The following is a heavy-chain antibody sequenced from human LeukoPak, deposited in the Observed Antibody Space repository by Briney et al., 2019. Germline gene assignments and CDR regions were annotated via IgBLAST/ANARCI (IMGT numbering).Heavy chain of an antibody. Sequence: GGSLRLSCAASGFTFSKYSTHWVRQAPGKGLEWVAFMRYNGGNGYYADSVKGRFTISRDNLKSMLYLQMNSLRTDDTGLYFCAKDREEQLVRGWFDPWGQGTLVTVSS. J-gene: IGHJ5*02. V-gene: IGHV3-30*02. CDR1: GFTFSKYS. CDR3: AKDREEQLVRGWFDP. D-gene: IGHD6-13*01. CDR2: MRYNGGNG.